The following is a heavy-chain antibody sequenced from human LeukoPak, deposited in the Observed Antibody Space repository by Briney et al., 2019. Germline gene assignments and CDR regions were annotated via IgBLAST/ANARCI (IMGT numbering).Heavy chain of an antibody. CDR3: ARDPNLYSGTYDTY. V-gene: IGHV3-7*03. CDR1: GFTFGDYA. D-gene: IGHD1-26*01. Sequence: GGSLRLSCTASGFTFGDYALSWVRQAPGKGLEWVANIKQDGSERYYVDSVKGRFTISRDNAKNSVFLQMNSLRAEDTAVYYCARDPNLYSGTYDTYWGQGTLVTVSS. CDR2: IKQDGSER. J-gene: IGHJ4*02.